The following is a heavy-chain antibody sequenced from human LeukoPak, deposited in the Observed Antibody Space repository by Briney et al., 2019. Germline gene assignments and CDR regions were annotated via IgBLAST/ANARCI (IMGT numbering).Heavy chain of an antibody. CDR2: IYYSGST. J-gene: IGHJ4*02. CDR1: GGSISSGDYY. Sequence: SETLSLTCTVSGGSISSGDYYWSWIRQPPGKGLEWIGYIYYSGSTYYNPSLKSRVTMSVDTSKNQFSLKLSSVTAADTAVYYCARYSSGWIDYWGQGTLVTVSS. V-gene: IGHV4-30-4*08. D-gene: IGHD6-19*01. CDR3: ARYSSGWIDY.